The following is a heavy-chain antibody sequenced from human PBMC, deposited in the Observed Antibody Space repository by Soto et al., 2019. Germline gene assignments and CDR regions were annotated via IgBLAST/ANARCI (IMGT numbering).Heavy chain of an antibody. V-gene: IGHV2-5*02. CDR2: IYWDDDK. CDR3: AHTSAPRLVDV. CDR1: GFSLTTSGVG. D-gene: IGHD6-25*01. Sequence: QITLMESGPTLVKPTQTLTLTCTFSGFSLTTSGVGVGWIRQPPGKALEWLALIYWDDDKRYSPSLKSRLTITKDTSKNQVVLTMTNMDPVDTDTDYCAHTSAPRLVDVWGRGTTVTVS. J-gene: IGHJ6*02.